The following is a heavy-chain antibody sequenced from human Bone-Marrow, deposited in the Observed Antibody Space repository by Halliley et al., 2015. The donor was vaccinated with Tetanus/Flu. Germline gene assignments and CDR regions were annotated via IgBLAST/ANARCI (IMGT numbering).Heavy chain of an antibody. CDR2: VYPAHSDT. Sequence: QLVQSGTEVKKPGESLKISCKGSGYNFNDYWIGWVRQMPGKGLEWMGIVYPAHSDTRYSPSFQGQVTISADKSMRTAYLHWTSLKASVTAIYCGAKHRLYCDFCEIWGPGTMFIVSS. J-gene: IGHJ3*02. D-gene: IGHD3-3*01. V-gene: IGHV5-51*01. CDR1: GYNFNDYW. CDR3: AKHRLYCDFCEI.